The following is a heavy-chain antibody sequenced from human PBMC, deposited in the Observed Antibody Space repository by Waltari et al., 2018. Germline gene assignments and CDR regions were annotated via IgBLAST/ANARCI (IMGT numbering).Heavy chain of an antibody. CDR1: AGSFGAHC. CDR2: IYHNGHT. J-gene: IGHJ4*01. Sequence: QTQLHQWGAGLVKPSATLSLTCAVFAGSFGAHCWTWVRHSPGKGWEWIGEIYHNGHTNYNPSLGRRVTISLDTSKNQFSLKLTSVTAADTAVYYCARGNYHDSPRLDWWGHGNLVTVSS. CDR3: ARGNYHDSPRLDW. V-gene: IGHV4-34*01. D-gene: IGHD3-22*01.